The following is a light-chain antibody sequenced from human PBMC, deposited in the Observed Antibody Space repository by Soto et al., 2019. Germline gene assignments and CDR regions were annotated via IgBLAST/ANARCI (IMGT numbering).Light chain of an antibody. Sequence: EIVLTQSPGTLSLSPGERATLSCRASQSVSSSYLAWYQQKPGQAPRLLMYGASSRATGTPDRFSGSGSGTDFTLTISRLEPEDLAVYYCQQHDNWGNFGPGTKVDIK. CDR3: QQHDNWGN. J-gene: IGKJ3*01. CDR2: GAS. V-gene: IGKV3-20*01. CDR1: QSVSSSY.